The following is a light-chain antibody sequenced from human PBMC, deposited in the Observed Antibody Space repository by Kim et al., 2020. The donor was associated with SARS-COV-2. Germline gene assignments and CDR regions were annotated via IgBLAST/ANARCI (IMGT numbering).Light chain of an antibody. V-gene: IGKV1-39*01. CDR2: AAS. CDR1: QSISSY. CDR3: QQSYSTLRT. Sequence: DIQMTQSPSSLSASVGDRVTITCRASQSISSYLNWYQQKPGKAPKVLIYAASSLQSGVPSRFSGSGSGTDFTLTISSLQPEDFATYYCQQSYSTLRTFGQGTKVDIK. J-gene: IGKJ1*01.